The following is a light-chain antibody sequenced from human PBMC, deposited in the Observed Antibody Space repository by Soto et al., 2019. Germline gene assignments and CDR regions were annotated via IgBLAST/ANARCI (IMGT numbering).Light chain of an antibody. CDR1: QTIINNF. J-gene: IGKJ1*01. CDR3: QQYVSTPWT. Sequence: EIVLTQSPGTLSLSPGEGVTLSCRASQTIINNFLAWYQQKPGQAPRLLIHGASSRATGIPDRFGGSGSGTDFTLPISRLEPEDFAVYYCQQYVSTPWTFGQGTKVEVK. CDR2: GAS. V-gene: IGKV3-20*01.